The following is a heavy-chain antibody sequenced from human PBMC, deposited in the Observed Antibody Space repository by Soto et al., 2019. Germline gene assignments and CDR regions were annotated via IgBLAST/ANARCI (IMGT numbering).Heavy chain of an antibody. CDR3: TRDYYSSNWENGYYYYAMDV. D-gene: IGHD6-13*01. Sequence: EVQLVESGGGLVKPGGSLRLSCAASGFTFSGYSMNWVRQAPGKGLEWVSSISSSSSYIYYADSVKGRFTISRDNAKNSQYLQMNSLRAEDTAVYYCTRDYYSSNWENGYYYYAMDVWGQGTTVTVSS. CDR2: ISSSSSYI. J-gene: IGHJ6*02. CDR1: GFTFSGYS. V-gene: IGHV3-21*01.